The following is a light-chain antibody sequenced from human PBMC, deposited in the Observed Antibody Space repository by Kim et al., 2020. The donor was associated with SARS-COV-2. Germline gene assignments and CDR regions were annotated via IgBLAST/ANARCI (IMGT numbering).Light chain of an antibody. J-gene: IGLJ1*01. CDR2: RNN. CDR3: AAWDDSLGGYV. Sequence: ELTQPPSASGTPGQRVTISCSGGSSNIGSNYVYWYQHLPGTAPKLLVYRNNQRPSGVRDRFSGSKSATSASLPISGLRSEGEADYYCAAWDDSLGGYVFGSGTKVTVL. CDR1: SSNIGSNY. V-gene: IGLV1-47*01.